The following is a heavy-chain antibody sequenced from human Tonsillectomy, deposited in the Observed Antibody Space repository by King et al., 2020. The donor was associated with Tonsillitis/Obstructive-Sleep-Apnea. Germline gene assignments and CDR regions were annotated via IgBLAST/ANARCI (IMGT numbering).Heavy chain of an antibody. D-gene: IGHD3-22*01. CDR3: ARASRLRYYYDSSGPSDI. CDR1: GGSFSGYY. Sequence: VQLQQWGAGLLKPSETLSLTCAVYGGSFSGYYWSWIRQPPGKGLEWIGEINHSGSTNYNPSLKSRVTISVDTSKNQFSLKLSSVTAADTAVYYCARASRLRYYYDSSGPSDIWGQGTMVTVSS. CDR2: INHSGST. J-gene: IGHJ3*02. V-gene: IGHV4-34*01.